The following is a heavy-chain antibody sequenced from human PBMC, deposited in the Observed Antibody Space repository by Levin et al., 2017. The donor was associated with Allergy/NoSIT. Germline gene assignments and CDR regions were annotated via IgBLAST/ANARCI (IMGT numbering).Heavy chain of an antibody. Sequence: RSGGSLRLSCAASGFTFSRYWMHWVRQTPGKGLVWVSRIKSDGSRTDYADSVKGRFTISRDNARNTLFLQMNSLRGEDTAVYYCARDTDYGGAPPHDAFDIWGQGTLVTVS. CDR1: GFTFSRYW. CDR2: IKSDGSRT. D-gene: IGHD4-23*01. J-gene: IGHJ3*02. V-gene: IGHV3-74*01. CDR3: ARDTDYGGAPPHDAFDI.